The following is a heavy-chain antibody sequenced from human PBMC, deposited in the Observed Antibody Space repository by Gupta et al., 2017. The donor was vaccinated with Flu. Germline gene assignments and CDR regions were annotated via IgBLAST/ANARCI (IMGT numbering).Heavy chain of an antibody. V-gene: IGHV3-33*06. Sequence: QVQLVESGGRVVQPGRSLRLSCVASGFTFSHYGMHWVRQALGKGLEWVAVIWYDGSNENYADSVKGRFTIYRDNSKGTLYLQMNSLRVEDTAVYYCAKDGAIMVRGHPNWFDPWGQGTLVTVSS. D-gene: IGHD3-10*01. CDR1: GFTFSHYG. J-gene: IGHJ5*02. CDR2: IWYDGSNE. CDR3: AKDGAIMVRGHPNWFDP.